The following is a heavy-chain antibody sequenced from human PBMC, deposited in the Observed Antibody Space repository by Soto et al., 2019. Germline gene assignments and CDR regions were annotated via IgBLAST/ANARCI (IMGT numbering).Heavy chain of an antibody. D-gene: IGHD3-22*01. J-gene: IGHJ4*02. CDR3: ARRSIDSSGSRFDY. CDR1: GGSISSGDYY. Sequence: SETLSLTCTVSGGSISSGDYYWSWIRQPPGKGLEWIGYIYYSGSTYYNPSLKSRVTILVDTSKNQFSLKLSSVTAADTDVYYCARRSIDSSGSRFDYWGQGTLVTVSS. V-gene: IGHV4-30-4*01. CDR2: IYYSGST.